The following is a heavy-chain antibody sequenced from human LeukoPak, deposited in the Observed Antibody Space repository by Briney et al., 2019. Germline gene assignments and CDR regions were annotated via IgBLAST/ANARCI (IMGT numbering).Heavy chain of an antibody. CDR3: AKDSAKKYDDY. Sequence: GGSLRLSCAASGFTFTSNAMSWVRQAPGKGLEWVSYISSSSSTIYYADSVKGRFTISRENSKNTLYLQMNSLRAEDTAVYYCAKDSAKKYDDYWGQGTLVTVSS. J-gene: IGHJ4*02. V-gene: IGHV3-23*01. CDR2: ISSSSSTI. D-gene: IGHD2/OR15-2a*01. CDR1: GFTFTSNA.